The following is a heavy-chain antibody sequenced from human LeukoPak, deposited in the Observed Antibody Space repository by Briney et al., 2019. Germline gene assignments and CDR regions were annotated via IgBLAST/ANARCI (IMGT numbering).Heavy chain of an antibody. CDR1: GFTFSNYD. D-gene: IGHD3-3*01. J-gene: IGHJ4*02. Sequence: GGSLRLSCAASGFTFSNYDFSWVRQAPGKGLEWVSSISGDGGSTFYVDSVKGRFTISRDNAKNSLYLEMNSLRAEDTAVYYCARTYYDFWSGYYSHEGNPFDYWGQGTLVTVSS. CDR2: ISGDGGST. V-gene: IGHV3-23*01. CDR3: ARTYYDFWSGYYSHEGNPFDY.